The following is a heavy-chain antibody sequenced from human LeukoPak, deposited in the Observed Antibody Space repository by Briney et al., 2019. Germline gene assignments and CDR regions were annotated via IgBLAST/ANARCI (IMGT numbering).Heavy chain of an antibody. V-gene: IGHV3-15*01. CDR3: TGRIVVVVAATPRPENYFDY. Sequence: GGSLRLSCAASGFTFSNAWMSWVRQAPGKGLEWVGRIKSKTDGGTTDYAAPVKGRYTISRDDSKNTLYLQMNSLKTEDTAVYYCTGRIVVVVAATPRPENYFDYWGQGTLVTVSS. D-gene: IGHD2-15*01. CDR1: GFTFSNAW. J-gene: IGHJ4*02. CDR2: IKSKTDGGTT.